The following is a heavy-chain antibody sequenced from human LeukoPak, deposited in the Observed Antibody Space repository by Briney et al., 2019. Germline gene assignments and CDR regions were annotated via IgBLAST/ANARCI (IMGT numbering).Heavy chain of an antibody. J-gene: IGHJ4*02. CDR1: GGSFSGYY. V-gene: IGHV4-34*01. Sequence: PSETLSLTCAVYGGSFSGYYWSWIRQPPGKGLEWIGEINHSGSTNYNPSLKSRVTISVDTSKNQFSLKLSSVTAADTAVYYCARVSYGPYYFDYWGQGTLVTVSS. D-gene: IGHD5-18*01. CDR3: ARVSYGPYYFDY. CDR2: INHSGST.